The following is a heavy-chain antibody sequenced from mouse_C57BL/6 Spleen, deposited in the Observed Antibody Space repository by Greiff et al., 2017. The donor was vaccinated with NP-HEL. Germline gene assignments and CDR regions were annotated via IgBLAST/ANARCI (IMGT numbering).Heavy chain of an antibody. CDR2: INPSSGYT. D-gene: IGHD2-1*01. CDR3: ASYYGNYEDWFAY. CDR1: GYTFTSYW. Sequence: QVQLQQSGAELAKPGASVKLSCKASGYTFTSYWMHWVKQRPGQGLEWIRYINPSSGYTKYNQKFKDKATLTADKSSSTAYMQLSSLTYEDSAVYYCASYYGNYEDWFAYWGQGTLVTVSA. J-gene: IGHJ3*01. V-gene: IGHV1-7*01.